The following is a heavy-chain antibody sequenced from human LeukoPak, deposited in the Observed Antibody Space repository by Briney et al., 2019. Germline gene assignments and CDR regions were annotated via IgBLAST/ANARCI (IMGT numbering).Heavy chain of an antibody. CDR1: GGSISSGGYY. J-gene: IGHJ4*02. CDR2: IYYSGST. D-gene: IGHD3-22*01. V-gene: IGHV4-31*03. CDR3: ARGEDYDSSGYWDY. Sequence: SQTLSLTCTVSGGSISSGGYYWSWIRQHPGKGLEWIGYIYYSGSTYYNPSLKSRVTISVDTSKNQFSLKLSSVAAADTAVYYCARGEDYDSSGYWDYWGQGTLVTVSS.